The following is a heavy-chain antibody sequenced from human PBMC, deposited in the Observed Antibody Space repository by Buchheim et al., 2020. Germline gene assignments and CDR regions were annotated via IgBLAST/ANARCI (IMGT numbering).Heavy chain of an antibody. Sequence: QVQLQESGPGLVKPSETLSLTCTVSGGSISSYYWSWIRQPPGKGLEWIGYIYYSGSTNYNPSLKSRVTISVDTSKNQFSLKLSSVTAADTAVYYCARTIPGLVNRSYYFDYWGQGTL. CDR3: ARTIPGLVNRSYYFDY. V-gene: IGHV4-59*12. CDR1: GGSISSYY. CDR2: IYYSGST. J-gene: IGHJ4*02. D-gene: IGHD3/OR15-3a*01.